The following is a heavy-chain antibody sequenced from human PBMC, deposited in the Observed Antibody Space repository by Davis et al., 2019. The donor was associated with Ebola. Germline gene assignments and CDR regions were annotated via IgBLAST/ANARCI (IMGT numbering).Heavy chain of an antibody. V-gene: IGHV4-59*01. D-gene: IGHD6-13*01. CDR3: ARVTQQQLYFDL. Sequence: MPSETLSLTCTVSGGSISSYYGSWIRQPSGKGLEWIGYIYYSGSTNYNPSLKSRVTISVDTSKNQFSLKLSSVTAADTDVYYCARVTQQQLYFDLWGRGTLVTVSS. CDR1: GGSISSYY. CDR2: IYYSGST. J-gene: IGHJ2*01.